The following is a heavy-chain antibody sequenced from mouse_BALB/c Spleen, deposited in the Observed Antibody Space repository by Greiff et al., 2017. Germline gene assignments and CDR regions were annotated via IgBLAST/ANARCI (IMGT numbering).Heavy chain of an antibody. J-gene: IGHJ2*01. CDR2: ISSGGSYT. CDR3: ATLYLDY. V-gene: IGHV5-9-3*01. CDR1: GFTFSSYA. Sequence: EVKLVESGGGLVKPGGSLKLSCAASGFTFSSYAMSWVRQTPEKRLEWVATISSGGSYTYYPDSVKGRFTISRDNAKNTLYLQMSSLRSEDSAMYYCATLYLDYWGQGTTLTVSS.